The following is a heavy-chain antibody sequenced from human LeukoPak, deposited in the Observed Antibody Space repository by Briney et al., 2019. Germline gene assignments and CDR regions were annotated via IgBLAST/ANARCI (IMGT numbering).Heavy chain of an antibody. CDR3: ARVRTMVRGVTDYYFDY. Sequence: ASVKVSCKASGYTFTSYGISWVRQAPGQGLEWMGWISAYNGNTNYAQKLQGRVTMTTDTSTSTAYMELRSLRSDDTAVYYCARVRTMVRGVTDYYFDYWGQGTLVTVSS. CDR2: ISAYNGNT. V-gene: IGHV1-18*01. CDR1: GYTFTSYG. D-gene: IGHD3-10*01. J-gene: IGHJ4*02.